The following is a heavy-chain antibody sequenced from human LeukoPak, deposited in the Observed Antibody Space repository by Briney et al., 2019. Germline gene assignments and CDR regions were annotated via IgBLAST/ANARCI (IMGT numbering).Heavy chain of an antibody. J-gene: IGHJ4*02. V-gene: IGHV3-21*01. D-gene: IGHD2-2*01. CDR2: ISSSSSYI. CDR1: GFTFSSYS. CDR3: ARVMGYCSSTSCSIDY. Sequence: AGGSLRLSCAASGFTFSSYSMDWVRQAPGKGLEWVSSISSSSSYIYYADSVKGQFTISRDNAKNSLYLQMNSLRAEDTAVYYCARVMGYCSSTSCSIDYWGQGTLVTVSS.